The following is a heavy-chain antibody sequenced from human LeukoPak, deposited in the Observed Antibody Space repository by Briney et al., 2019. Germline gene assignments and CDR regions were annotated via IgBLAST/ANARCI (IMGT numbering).Heavy chain of an antibody. CDR2: ISSSGSTI. V-gene: IGHV3-48*03. J-gene: IGHJ4*02. CDR1: GFTFSSYE. Sequence: GGSLRLSCAASGFTFSSYEMNWVRQAPGKGLEWVSYISSSGSTIYYADSVKGRFIISRDNAQNSLFLQMNSLRAEDTAVYYCVRDQGGAVSYWGQGTPVTVSS. CDR3: VRDQGGAVSY. D-gene: IGHD3-16*01.